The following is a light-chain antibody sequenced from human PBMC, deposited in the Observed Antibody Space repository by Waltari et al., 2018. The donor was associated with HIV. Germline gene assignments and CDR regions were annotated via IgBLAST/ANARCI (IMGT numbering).Light chain of an antibody. V-gene: IGLV7-46*01. CDR3: SLFYNTARV. J-gene: IGLJ2*01. Sequence: QAVVTLEPSLSVSPVGTVTLPCACSTGPATTDHYPYWFQQMPGQAPTTLIFDSYSRHSWTPARFSGSLLGGKAALTLSGAQPEDEADYYCSLFYNTARVFGGGTRLTVL. CDR1: TGPATTDHY. CDR2: DSY.